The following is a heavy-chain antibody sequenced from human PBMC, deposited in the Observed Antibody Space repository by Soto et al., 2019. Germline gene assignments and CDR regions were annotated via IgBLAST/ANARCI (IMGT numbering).Heavy chain of an antibody. CDR1: GYTFTTYD. D-gene: IGHD3-10*01. CDR3: AREDTYYYGSGSPYTWFDP. Sequence: ASVKVSCKASGYTFTTYDVTWVRQAPGQGLEWMGWISAYNGDTKYAQKLQGRVTMTTDTSTSTAYMELRNLRSDDTAIYYCAREDTYYYGSGSPYTWFDPRAQRTPVTVSS. CDR2: ISAYNGDT. J-gene: IGHJ5*02. V-gene: IGHV1-18*01.